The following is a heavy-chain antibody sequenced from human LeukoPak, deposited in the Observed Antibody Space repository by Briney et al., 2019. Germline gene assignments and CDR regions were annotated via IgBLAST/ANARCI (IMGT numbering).Heavy chain of an antibody. CDR2: ISSSSSYI. CDR3: AREGGYNYPPFDY. V-gene: IGHV3-21*01. D-gene: IGHD5-24*01. CDR1: GFTFSSYS. J-gene: IGHJ4*02. Sequence: GGSLRLSCAASGFTFSSYSMNWVRQAPGKGLEWVLSISSSSSYIYYADSVKGRFTISRDNAKNSLYLQMNSLRAEDTAVYYCAREGGYNYPPFDYWGQGTLVTVSS.